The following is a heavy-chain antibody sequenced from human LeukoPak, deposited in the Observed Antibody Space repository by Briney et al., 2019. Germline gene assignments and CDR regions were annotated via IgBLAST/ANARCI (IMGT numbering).Heavy chain of an antibody. V-gene: IGHV3-30-3*01. CDR1: GFTFSSYA. D-gene: IGHD4-17*01. CDR2: ISYDGSNK. J-gene: IGHJ4*02. Sequence: GGSLRLSCAASGFTFSSYAMHWVRQAPGKGLEWVAVISYDGSNKYYADSVKGRFTISRDNSKNTLYLQMNSLRAEDTAVYYCARDGTLYSDLTYFDYWGQGTLVTVSS. CDR3: ARDGTLYSDLTYFDY.